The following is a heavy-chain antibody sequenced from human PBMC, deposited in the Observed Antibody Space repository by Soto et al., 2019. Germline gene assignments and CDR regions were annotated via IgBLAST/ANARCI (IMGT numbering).Heavy chain of an antibody. Sequence: ASVKVSCKASGYTFTGYYIHWVRQAPGQGLEWMGGINPNSGASNYVQKFQGRVTMTRDTSISTGYMELSRLRSDDTAVYYCARYCSSTSCQFDPWGQGTLVTVSS. CDR2: INPNSGAS. J-gene: IGHJ5*02. V-gene: IGHV1-2*02. CDR3: ARYCSSTSCQFDP. D-gene: IGHD2-2*01. CDR1: GYTFTGYY.